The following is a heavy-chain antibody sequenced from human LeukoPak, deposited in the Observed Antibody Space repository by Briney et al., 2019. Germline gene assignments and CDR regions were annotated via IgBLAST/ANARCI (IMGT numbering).Heavy chain of an antibody. CDR3: ARVFVSYWSDYYLYDY. J-gene: IGHJ4*02. CDR1: GFTFDDYG. CDR2: INWSGGST. Sequence: SGGSLRLSCAASGFTFDDYGMSWVRHAPGKGLEWVSGINWSGGSTGYADSVKGRFTISRDNAKNSLYLQMNSLRAEDTALYYCARVFVSYWSDYYLYDYWGQGTLVTVSS. D-gene: IGHD3-3*01. V-gene: IGHV3-20*04.